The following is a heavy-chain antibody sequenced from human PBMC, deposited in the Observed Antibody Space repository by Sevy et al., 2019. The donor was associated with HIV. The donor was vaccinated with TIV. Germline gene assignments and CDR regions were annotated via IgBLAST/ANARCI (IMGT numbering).Heavy chain of an antibody. D-gene: IGHD2-15*01. Sequence: GGSLRLSCAASGFTFSSYAMHWVRQAPGKGLEWVAVISYDGSNKYYADSVKGRFTISRDNSKNTLYPQMNSLRAEDTAVYYCAREGVYCSGGSCPFDYWGQGTLVTVSS. CDR2: ISYDGSNK. CDR3: AREGVYCSGGSCPFDY. J-gene: IGHJ4*02. V-gene: IGHV3-30-3*01. CDR1: GFTFSSYA.